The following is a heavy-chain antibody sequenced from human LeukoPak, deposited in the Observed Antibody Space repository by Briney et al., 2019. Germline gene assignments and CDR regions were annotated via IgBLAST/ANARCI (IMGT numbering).Heavy chain of an antibody. J-gene: IGHJ4*02. Sequence: GGSLRPSCAASGFTFSSYSMNWVRQAPGKGLEWVSSISSSSSYIYYADSVKGRFTISRDNAKNSLYLQMNSLRAEDTAVYYCASCSGGSCYSVGDYWGQGTLVTVSS. D-gene: IGHD2-15*01. CDR1: GFTFSSYS. CDR3: ASCSGGSCYSVGDY. V-gene: IGHV3-21*01. CDR2: ISSSSSYI.